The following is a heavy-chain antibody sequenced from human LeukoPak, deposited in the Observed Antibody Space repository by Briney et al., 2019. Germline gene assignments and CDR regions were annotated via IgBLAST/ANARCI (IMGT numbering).Heavy chain of an antibody. J-gene: IGHJ4*02. CDR2: IYYSGST. Sequence: SETLSLTCTVSGGSVNSETSHWSWIRQPPGKGLEWIGYIYYSGSTNYNPSLKSRVTISVDTSKNQFSLKLSSVTAADTAVYYCARAQGNWGQGTLVTVSS. CDR1: GGSVNSETSH. CDR3: ARAQGN. V-gene: IGHV4-61*01.